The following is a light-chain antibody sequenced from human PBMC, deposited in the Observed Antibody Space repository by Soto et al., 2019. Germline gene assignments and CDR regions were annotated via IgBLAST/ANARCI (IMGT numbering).Light chain of an antibody. V-gene: IGKV1-8*01. CDR2: GAS. CDR3: QQYHNYPWT. J-gene: IGKJ1*01. CDR1: QGINSY. Sequence: AIRMTQSPSSLSASTGDRVTITCRASQGINSYLAWYQQKPGKAPNLLIYGASTLQSGVPSRFSGSGSGTDFTLTISCLQSEDFANYYCQQYHNYPWTFGQGTKVDTK.